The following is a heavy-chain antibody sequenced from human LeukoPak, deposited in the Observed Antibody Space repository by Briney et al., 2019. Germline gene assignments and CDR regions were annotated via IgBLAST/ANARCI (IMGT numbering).Heavy chain of an antibody. D-gene: IGHD5-12*01. V-gene: IGHV1-8*01. Sequence: RASVKVSCKASGYTFTSYDINWVRQATGQGLEWMGWMNPNSGNTGYAQKFQGRVTMTRNTSISTAYMELSSLRSEDTAVYYCARGRKWLRFQADYWGQGTPVTVSS. J-gene: IGHJ4*02. CDR3: ARGRKWLRFQADY. CDR1: GYTFTSYD. CDR2: MNPNSGNT.